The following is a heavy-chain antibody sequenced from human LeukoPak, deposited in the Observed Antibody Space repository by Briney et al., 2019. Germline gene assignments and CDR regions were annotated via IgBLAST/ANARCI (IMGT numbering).Heavy chain of an antibody. D-gene: IGHD3/OR15-3a*01. CDR1: GGTFSMYA. J-gene: IGHJ6*02. CDR3: ARARDHRPFRLVHYYYYGMDV. V-gene: IGHV1-69*01. Sequence: AASVKVSCKASGGTFSMYAISWVRQAPGQGLEWMGGIIPIFGTANYAQKFQGRVTITADESTSTAYMELSSLRSEDTAVYYCARARDHRPFRLVHYYYYGMDVWGQGTTVTVSS. CDR2: IIPIFGTA.